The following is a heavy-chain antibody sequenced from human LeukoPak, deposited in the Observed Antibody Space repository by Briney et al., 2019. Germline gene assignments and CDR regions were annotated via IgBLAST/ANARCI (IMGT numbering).Heavy chain of an antibody. CDR3: ARFRSGWYMDY. V-gene: IGHV3-33*01. Sequence: GGSLRLSCAASGFTFSSYGMHWVSQAPGKGLEWVAVIWNDGSKSNYPDSVKGRFTISRDDSKNTLFLQMSSLRVEDTAVHYCARFRSGWYMDYWGQGTLVTVSS. D-gene: IGHD6-19*01. J-gene: IGHJ4*02. CDR1: GFTFSSYG. CDR2: IWNDGSKS.